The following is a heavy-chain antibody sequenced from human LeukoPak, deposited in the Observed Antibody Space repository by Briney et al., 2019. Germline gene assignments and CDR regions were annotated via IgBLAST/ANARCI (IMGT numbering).Heavy chain of an antibody. Sequence: ASVKVSCKASGGTFSSYAISWVRQAPGQGLEWMGGIIPIFGTANYAQKFQGRVTITTDESTGTAYMELSSLRSEDTAVYYCASSPVAARLYNNYYYYYMDVWGEGTTVTVSS. CDR2: IIPIFGTA. D-gene: IGHD6-6*01. J-gene: IGHJ6*03. V-gene: IGHV1-69*05. CDR1: GGTFSSYA. CDR3: ASSPVAARLYNNYYYYYMDV.